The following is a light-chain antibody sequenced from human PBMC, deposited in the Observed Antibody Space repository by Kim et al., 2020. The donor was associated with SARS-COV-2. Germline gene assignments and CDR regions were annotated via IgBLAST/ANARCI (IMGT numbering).Light chain of an antibody. V-gene: IGKV1-9*01. CDR2: GAF. J-gene: IGKJ4*01. CDR1: QSIRSI. Sequence: ASVSARHTRTCVASQSIRSILAWYQQRQGRAPTLLFYGAFTLHMGVPSKFSGSGSGTDFTLTITGLQPEDFQIYYGQHLYSYPLTFGGGTKVEI. CDR3: QHLYSYPLT.